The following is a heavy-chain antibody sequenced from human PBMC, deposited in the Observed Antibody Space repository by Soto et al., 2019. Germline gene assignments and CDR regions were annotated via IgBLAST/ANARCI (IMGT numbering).Heavy chain of an antibody. CDR2: IWYDGSGL. V-gene: IGHV3-33*03. J-gene: IGHJ6*02. CDR3: AKDEVSRKYYGHSLDV. Sequence: QVQLVESGGGLVQPGRSLRLSCVVSGFTFSNYGMHWVRQAPGKGLEWVADIWYDGSGLRYAGSVQGRFTISRDNSKNTLYLQINSLRVEDTAVYYCAKDEVSRKYYGHSLDVWGQGTTVTVSS. CDR1: GFTFSNYG. D-gene: IGHD4-17*01.